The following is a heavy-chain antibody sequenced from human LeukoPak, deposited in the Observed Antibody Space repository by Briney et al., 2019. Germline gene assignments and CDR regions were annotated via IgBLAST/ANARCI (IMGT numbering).Heavy chain of an antibody. CDR1: GYTFTSYG. D-gene: IGHD2-2*01. Sequence: ASVKVSCKASGYTFTSYGISWVRQAPGQGLEWMGWISAYNGDTSYAQKLQGRVTMTTDTSTSTAYMELRSLGSDDTAVYYCARVGEYCTGISCLDYWSQGTLVTVSS. CDR2: ISAYNGDT. V-gene: IGHV1-18*01. J-gene: IGHJ4*02. CDR3: ARVGEYCTGISCLDY.